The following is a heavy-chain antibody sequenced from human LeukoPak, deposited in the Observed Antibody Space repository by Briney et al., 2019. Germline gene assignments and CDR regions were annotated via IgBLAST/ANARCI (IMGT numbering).Heavy chain of an antibody. CDR1: GFSFSNLG. CDR3: AKDRANTNGYILNY. J-gene: IGHJ4*02. V-gene: IGHV3-30*02. D-gene: IGHD5-24*01. Sequence: GGSLRLSCAASGFSFSNLGIHWVRQAAGKGLEWAAFIGFDGSDKHYAHSVKGRFTIYRDDSKNTLYLQMDSLRSEDTAVYYCAKDRANTNGYILNYWGQGTLVTVSS. CDR2: IGFDGSDK.